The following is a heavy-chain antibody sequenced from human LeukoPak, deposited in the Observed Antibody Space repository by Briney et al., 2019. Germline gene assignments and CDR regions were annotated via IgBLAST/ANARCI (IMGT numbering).Heavy chain of an antibody. CDR1: GFTFSDYY. CDR2: ISSSGSTI. Sequence: RAGGSLRLSCAASGFTFSDYYMSWIRQAPGKGLEWVSYISSSGSTIYYADSVKGRFTISRDNAKNSLYLQMNSLRAEDTAVYYCARQKQQDKRYYFDYWGQGTLVTVSS. J-gene: IGHJ4*02. CDR3: ARQKQQDKRYYFDY. V-gene: IGHV3-11*01. D-gene: IGHD6-13*01.